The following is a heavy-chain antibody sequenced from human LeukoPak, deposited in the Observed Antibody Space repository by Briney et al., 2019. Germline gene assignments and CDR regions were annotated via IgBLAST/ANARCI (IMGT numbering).Heavy chain of an antibody. CDR3: ARLEAAAGTLRYYFDY. V-gene: IGHV5-51*01. D-gene: IGHD6-13*01. Sequence: ETLSLTCTVSGGSISSYYWSWIRQPPGKGLEWMGIIYPGDSDTRYSPSFQGQVTISADKSISTAYLQWSSLKASDTAMYYCARLEAAAGTLRYYFDYWGQGTLVTVSS. CDR1: GGSISSYY. CDR2: IYPGDSDT. J-gene: IGHJ4*02.